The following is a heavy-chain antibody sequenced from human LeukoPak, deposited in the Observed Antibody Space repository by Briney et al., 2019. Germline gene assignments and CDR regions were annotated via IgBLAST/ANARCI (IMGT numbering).Heavy chain of an antibody. V-gene: IGHV3-53*01. Sequence: GGSLRLSCAASGFTVSSNYMSWVRQAPGKGLEWVSVIYSGGNTYYADSVKGRFTIARDNSKNTLYLQMNSLRAEDTAVYYCAKKSDSGSWDYFDYWGQGTLVTVSS. J-gene: IGHJ4*02. CDR3: AKKSDSGSWDYFDY. D-gene: IGHD3-10*01. CDR1: GFTVSSNY. CDR2: IYSGGNT.